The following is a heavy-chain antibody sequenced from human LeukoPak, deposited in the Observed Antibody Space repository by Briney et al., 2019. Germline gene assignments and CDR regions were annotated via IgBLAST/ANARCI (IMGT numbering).Heavy chain of an antibody. CDR3: ARANRVNYYDSRSNWFDP. Sequence: PSETLSLTCTVSGGSISSSSYYWGWIRQPPGKGLEWIGSIYYSGSTYYNPSLKSRVTISVDTSKNQFSLKLSSVTAADTAVYYCARANRVNYYDSRSNWFDPWGQGTLVTVSS. J-gene: IGHJ5*02. CDR1: GGSISSSSYY. D-gene: IGHD3-22*01. CDR2: IYYSGST. V-gene: IGHV4-39*07.